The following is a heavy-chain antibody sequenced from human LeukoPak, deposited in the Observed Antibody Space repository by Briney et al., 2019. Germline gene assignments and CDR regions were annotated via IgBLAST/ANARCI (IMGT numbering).Heavy chain of an antibody. V-gene: IGHV4-38-2*02. CDR2: IYHSEST. CDR1: GYSITSGYY. CDR3: ARDRPLLTGWSWFDP. Sequence: SETLSLTCAVSGYSITSGYYWGWIRQPPGKGLEWIGTIYHSESTYYNPSLKSRLTISVDTSKNQSSLKLTSVTAADTAVYYCARDRPLLTGWSWFDPWGQGTLVTVSS. J-gene: IGHJ5*02. D-gene: IGHD6-19*01.